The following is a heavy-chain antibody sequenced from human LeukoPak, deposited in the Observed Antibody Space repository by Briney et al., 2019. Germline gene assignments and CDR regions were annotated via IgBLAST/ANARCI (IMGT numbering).Heavy chain of an antibody. J-gene: IGHJ4*02. Sequence: AGGSLRLSCAVSGFTFSNEWMHWVRQAPGKGLLWVSRISGDGTTTNYADSVKGRFTISRDNAKNMLYLQMDSLRAEVTAVYYCAGTWSFDYWGQGTLVTVSS. CDR2: ISGDGTTT. V-gene: IGHV3-74*01. CDR3: AGTWSFDY. D-gene: IGHD2-15*01. CDR1: GFTFSNEW.